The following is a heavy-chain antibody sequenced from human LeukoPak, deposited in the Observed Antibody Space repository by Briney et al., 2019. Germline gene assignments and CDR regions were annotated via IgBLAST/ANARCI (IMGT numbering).Heavy chain of an antibody. J-gene: IGHJ5*02. CDR2: ISYDGSNK. V-gene: IGHV3-30*18. CDR3: AKDSSGWSFNWFDP. CDR1: GFTFSSYG. Sequence: GGSLRLSCAASGFTFSSYGMHWVRQAPGKGLEWVAVISYDGSNKYYADSVKGRFTISRDNAKNSLYLQMNSLRAEDTALYYCAKDSSGWSFNWFDPWGQGTLVTVSS. D-gene: IGHD6-19*01.